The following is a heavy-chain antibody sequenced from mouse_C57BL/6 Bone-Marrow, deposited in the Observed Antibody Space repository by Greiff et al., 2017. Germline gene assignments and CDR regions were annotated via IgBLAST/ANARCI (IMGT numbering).Heavy chain of an antibody. J-gene: IGHJ4*01. CDR2: IDPNSGGT. V-gene: IGHV1-72*01. D-gene: IGHD1-1*01. CDR1: GYTFTSYW. CDR3: ARSYGSSYVYYAMDY. Sequence: QVQLQQPGAELVKPGASVKLSCKASGYTFTSYWMHWVKQRPGRGLEWIGRIDPNSGGTKYNEKFKSKATLTVDKPSSTAYMQLSSLTSEDSAVYDCARSYGSSYVYYAMDYWGQGTSVTVSS.